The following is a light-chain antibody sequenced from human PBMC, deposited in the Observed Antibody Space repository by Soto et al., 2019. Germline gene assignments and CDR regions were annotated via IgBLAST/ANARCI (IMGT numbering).Light chain of an antibody. J-gene: IGKJ1*01. CDR1: QSVSSGY. Sequence: EIVLTQSPGTLSLSPGERATLSCRASQSVSSGYLAWYQQKPGQAPRLLIYGASIRAAGIPDRFSGSGSGADFTLTISRLESEDFAVYYCQQYGSSPRTFGQGTKVEIK. CDR2: GAS. V-gene: IGKV3-20*01. CDR3: QQYGSSPRT.